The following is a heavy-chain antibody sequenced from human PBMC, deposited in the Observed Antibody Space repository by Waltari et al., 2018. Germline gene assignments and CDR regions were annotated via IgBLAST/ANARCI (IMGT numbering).Heavy chain of an antibody. CDR1: GCTCTYYW. D-gene: IGHD3-9*01. CDR3: ARTIGGGAFDL. Sequence: EVQLVDSGGGLVQPGGSLRLSCAAAGCTCTYYWMSWVRQAPGKGPEWLANIKQDGSAKYYVDSLKGRFTISRDNAKNSLYLQMNSLTAEDTAVYYCARTIGGGAFDLWGQGTMVTVSS. J-gene: IGHJ3*01. V-gene: IGHV3-7*01. CDR2: IKQDGSAK.